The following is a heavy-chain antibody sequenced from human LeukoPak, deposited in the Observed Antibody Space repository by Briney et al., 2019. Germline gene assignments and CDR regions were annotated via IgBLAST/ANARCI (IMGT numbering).Heavy chain of an antibody. Sequence: NPSQTLSLTCAVSGGSISSGGYSWSWIRQPPGKGLEWIGYIYHSGSTYYNPSLKSRVTISVDKSKNQFSLKLSSVTAADTAVYYCAHRVRYSSRTRWFDPWGQGTLVTVSS. CDR1: GGSISSGGYS. CDR2: IYHSGST. D-gene: IGHD6-13*01. CDR3: AHRVRYSSRTRWFDP. V-gene: IGHV4-30-2*01. J-gene: IGHJ5*02.